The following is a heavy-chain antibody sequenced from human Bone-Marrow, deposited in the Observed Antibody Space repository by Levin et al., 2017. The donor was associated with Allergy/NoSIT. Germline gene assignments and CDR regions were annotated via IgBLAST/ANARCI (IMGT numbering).Heavy chain of an antibody. CDR3: ATYSSGRDYFDY. V-gene: IGHV4-39*01. D-gene: IGHD2-21*01. Sequence: SETLSLTCTVSGGSISSNSYYWGWIRQPPGKGLEWIGNIYYSGTTYYNPSLKSRVTISVDTSKNQFSLKLSSVTAADTAVYYCATYSSGRDYFDYWSQGTLVTVSS. CDR2: IYYSGTT. CDR1: GGSISSNSYY. J-gene: IGHJ4*02.